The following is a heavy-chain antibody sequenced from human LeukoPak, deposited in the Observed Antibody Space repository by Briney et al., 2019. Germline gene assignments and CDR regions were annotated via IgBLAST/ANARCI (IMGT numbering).Heavy chain of an antibody. D-gene: IGHD3-10*01. V-gene: IGHV4-39*01. J-gene: IGHJ4*02. CDR2: IYYSGST. Sequence: SETLSLTRTVSGGSISSSSYYWGWIRQPPGKGLEWIGSIYYSGSTYYNPSLKRRVTISVDKSKNQFSLRLSSVTAADTAVYYCARLITMVRGVILYYFHYWAQGPLVTVSS. CDR1: GGSISSSSYY. CDR3: ARLITMVRGVILYYFHY.